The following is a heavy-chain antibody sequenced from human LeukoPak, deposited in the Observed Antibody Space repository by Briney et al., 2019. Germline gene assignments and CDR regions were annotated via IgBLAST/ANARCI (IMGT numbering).Heavy chain of an antibody. J-gene: IGHJ4*02. Sequence: PSETLSLTCTVSGGSISSYYWSWIRQPPGKGLEWFGYIYYSGSTNYNPSLKSRVTISVDTSMNKFSLTLSSVTAADTAVYYCARLSTPPWEPLDYWGQGTLVTVSS. CDR2: IYYSGST. CDR1: GGSISSYY. CDR3: ARLSTPPWEPLDY. D-gene: IGHD1-26*01. V-gene: IGHV4-59*08.